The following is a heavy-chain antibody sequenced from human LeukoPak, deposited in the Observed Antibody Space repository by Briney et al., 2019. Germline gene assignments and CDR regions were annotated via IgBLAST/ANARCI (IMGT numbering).Heavy chain of an antibody. J-gene: IGHJ4*02. Sequence: VASVKVSCKASGYTFTSYGISWVRQAPGQGLEWMGWISAYNGNTNYAQKLQGRVTMTTDTSTSTAYMELRSLRSDDTAVYYCARAYYGSGRPVKFDYWGQGTLVTVSS. CDR2: ISAYNGNT. CDR3: ARAYYGSGRPVKFDY. D-gene: IGHD3-10*01. V-gene: IGHV1-18*01. CDR1: GYTFTSYG.